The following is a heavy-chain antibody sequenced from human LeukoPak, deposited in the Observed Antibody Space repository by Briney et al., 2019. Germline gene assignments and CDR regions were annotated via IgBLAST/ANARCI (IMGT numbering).Heavy chain of an antibody. CDR2: ISGSGGST. D-gene: IGHD2-15*01. V-gene: IGHV3-23*01. J-gene: IGHJ1*01. Sequence: PGGSLRLSCAASGFTFSSYAMSWVRQAPGKGLEWVSAISGSGGSTYYADSVKGRFTISRDNSKNTLYLQMNSLRAEDTAVYYCAKQVVVVVAAIIAFQHWGQGTLVTVSS. CDR3: AKQVVVVVAAIIAFQH. CDR1: GFTFSSYA.